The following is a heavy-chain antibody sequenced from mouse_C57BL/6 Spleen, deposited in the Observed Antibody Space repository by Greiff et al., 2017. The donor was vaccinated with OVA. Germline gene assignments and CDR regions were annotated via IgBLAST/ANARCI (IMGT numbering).Heavy chain of an antibody. D-gene: IGHD2-5*01. CDR1: GFTFSSYA. Sequence: EVKLVESGGGLVKPGGSLKLSCAASGFTFSSYAMSWVRQTPEKRLEWVATISDGGSYTYYPDNVKGRFTISRDNAKNNLYLQMSHLKSEDTAMYYCGRYSNYWYFDVWGTGTTVTVSS. CDR2: ISDGGSYT. J-gene: IGHJ1*03. CDR3: GRYSNYWYFDV. V-gene: IGHV5-4*03.